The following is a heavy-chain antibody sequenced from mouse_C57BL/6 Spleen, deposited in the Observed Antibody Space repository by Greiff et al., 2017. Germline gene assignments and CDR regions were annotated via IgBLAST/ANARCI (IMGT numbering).Heavy chain of an antibody. D-gene: IGHD3-2*02. V-gene: IGHV10-1*01. CDR3: VKGDSSNAKGD. CDR1: GFSFNTYA. J-gene: IGHJ4*01. Sequence: EVMLVESGGGLVQPKGSLKLSCAASGFSFNTYAMNWVRQAPGKGLEWVARIRSKSNNYAAYYADSVKDRFTISRDDSESMLYLQMNNLKTEDTAMYYCVKGDSSNAKGDWGQGTSVTVA. CDR2: IRSKSNNYAA.